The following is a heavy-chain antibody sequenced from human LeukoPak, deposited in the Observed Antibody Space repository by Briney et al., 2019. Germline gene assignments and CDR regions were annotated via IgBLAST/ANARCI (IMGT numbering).Heavy chain of an antibody. J-gene: IGHJ4*02. V-gene: IGHV4-34*01. CDR1: GGSFSGYY. Sequence: PSETLSLTCAVYGGSFSGYYWSWLRQPPGKGLEWIGEINHSGSTNYNPSLKSRVTISVDTSKNQFSLKLSSVTAADTAVYYCARGPLPCGGDCYNFDYWGQGTLVTVSS. CDR2: INHSGST. CDR3: ARGPLPCGGDCYNFDY. D-gene: IGHD2-21*02.